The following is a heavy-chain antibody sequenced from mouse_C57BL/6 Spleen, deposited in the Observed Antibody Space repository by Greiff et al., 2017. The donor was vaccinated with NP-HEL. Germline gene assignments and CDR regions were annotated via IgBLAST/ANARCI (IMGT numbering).Heavy chain of an antibody. V-gene: IGHV5-17*01. J-gene: IGHJ3*01. CDR1: GFTFSDYG. CDR2: ISRGSSTI. CDR3: ARLDGFAY. Sequence: EVKLQESGGGLVKPGGSLKLSCAASGFTFSDYGMHWVRQAPEKGLEWVAYISRGSSTIYYADTVKGRFTIYRDNAKNTLFLQMTSLRSGDTARYYCARLDGFAYWGQGTLVTVSA.